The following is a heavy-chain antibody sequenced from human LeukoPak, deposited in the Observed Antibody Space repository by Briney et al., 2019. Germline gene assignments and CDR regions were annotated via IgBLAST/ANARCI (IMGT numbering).Heavy chain of an antibody. D-gene: IGHD5-24*01. CDR2: IYYSGGT. Sequence: PSETLSLTCTVSGGSISSYYWSWIRQPPGKGLEWIGYIYYSGGTNYNPSLKSRVTISVDTSKNQFSLKLSSVTAADTAVYYCARHWDGYNLPFDYWGQGTLVTVSS. CDR1: GGSISSYY. J-gene: IGHJ4*02. V-gene: IGHV4-59*08. CDR3: ARHWDGYNLPFDY.